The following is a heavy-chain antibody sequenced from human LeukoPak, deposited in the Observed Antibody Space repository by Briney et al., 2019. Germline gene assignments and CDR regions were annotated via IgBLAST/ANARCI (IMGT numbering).Heavy chain of an antibody. V-gene: IGHV3-66*01. CDR1: EFSVGSNY. D-gene: IGHD3-10*01. Sequence: GGSLRLSCAAAEFSVGSNYMTLVRQAPGKGLEWVSLIYSGGSTYYSDSVKGRFTISRDNYKNTLYLQMTSLRAEDTAVYYCARAPYGSGFDYWGQGTLVTVSS. CDR3: ARAPYGSGFDY. CDR2: IYSGGST. J-gene: IGHJ4*02.